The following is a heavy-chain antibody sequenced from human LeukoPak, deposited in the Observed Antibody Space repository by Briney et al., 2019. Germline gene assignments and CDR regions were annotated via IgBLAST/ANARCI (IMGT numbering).Heavy chain of an antibody. V-gene: IGHV3-23*01. D-gene: IGHD3-22*01. CDR3: AKDPRRITMIVVVIPYFDY. J-gene: IGHJ4*02. CDR1: GFTFSSYA. Sequence: GGSLRLSCAASGFTFSSYAMSWVRQAPGKGLEWVSAISGSGGSTYYAESVKGRFTISRDNSKNTLYLQMNSLRAEDTAVYYCAKDPRRITMIVVVIPYFDYWGQGTLVTVSS. CDR2: ISGSGGST.